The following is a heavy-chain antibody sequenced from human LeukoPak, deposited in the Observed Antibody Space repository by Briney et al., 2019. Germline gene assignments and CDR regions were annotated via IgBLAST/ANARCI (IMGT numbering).Heavy chain of an antibody. CDR1: GGSISSYY. CDR3: ATGVHGIAAAGDYYFDY. D-gene: IGHD6-13*01. J-gene: IGHJ4*02. CDR2: MYYRGNT. Sequence: PSETLSLTCTVSGGSISSYYWGWIRQPPGKGLEWIGYMYYRGNTNYDPSLKSRVTISIDTPNNQFSLKLSSVTAADTAVYYCATGVHGIAAAGDYYFDYWGQGTLVTVSS. V-gene: IGHV4-59*01.